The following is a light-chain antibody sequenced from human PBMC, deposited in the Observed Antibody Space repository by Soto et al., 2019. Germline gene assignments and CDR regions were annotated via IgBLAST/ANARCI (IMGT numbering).Light chain of an antibody. J-gene: IGLJ1*01. V-gene: IGLV1-47*01. CDR3: DAWDDSLSGLYV. CDR1: SSNIGKNN. CDR2: RNN. Sequence: QSVLTQPPSASGTPGQRVTISCSGSSSNIGKNNVYWYQQLPGTTPQLLIYRNNQRPSGVPDRFSASKSGTSASLAISGLRSEDEADYYCDAWDDSLSGLYVFGTGTKVTDL.